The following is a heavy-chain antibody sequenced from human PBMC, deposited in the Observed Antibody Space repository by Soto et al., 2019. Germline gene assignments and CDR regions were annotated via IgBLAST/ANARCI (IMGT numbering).Heavy chain of an antibody. J-gene: IGHJ4*02. CDR2: INHSGST. CDR3: ARGPPDGDSSGYTMGGDY. Sequence: QVQLQQWGAGLLKPSETLSLTCAVYGGSFSGYYWSWIRQPPGKGLECVGEINHSGSTNYNPSLKSRVTISVDTSKNQFSLKLSSVTAADTAVYYCARGPPDGDSSGYTMGGDYWGQGTLVSVSS. V-gene: IGHV4-34*01. CDR1: GGSFSGYY. D-gene: IGHD3-22*01.